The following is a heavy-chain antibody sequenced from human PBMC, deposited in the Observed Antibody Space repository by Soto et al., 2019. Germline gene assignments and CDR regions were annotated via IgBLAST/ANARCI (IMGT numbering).Heavy chain of an antibody. Sequence: EVQLVQSGAEVKKPGESLRISCKGSGYSFTSYWISWVRQMPGKGLEWMGRIDPSDSYTNYSPSFQGHVTISADKSISTAYLQWSSLKASDTAMYYCARQGTYYGSGSHAFDPWGQGTLVTVSS. D-gene: IGHD3-10*01. CDR1: GYSFTSYW. J-gene: IGHJ5*02. V-gene: IGHV5-10-1*03. CDR3: ARQGTYYGSGSHAFDP. CDR2: IDPSDSYT.